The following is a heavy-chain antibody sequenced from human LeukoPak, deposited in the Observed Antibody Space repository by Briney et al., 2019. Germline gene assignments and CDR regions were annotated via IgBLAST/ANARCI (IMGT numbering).Heavy chain of an antibody. CDR1: GFTVSSNY. CDR2: IKSKTDGGTT. CDR3: TTFTIFGVLNDN. V-gene: IGHV3-15*01. Sequence: GGSLRLSCAASGFTVSSNYMTWVRQAPGEGLEWVGRIKSKTDGGTTDYSAPVKGRFTISRDDSKNTLYLQMNSLKTEDTAVYYCTTFTIFGVLNDNWGQGTLVTVSS. J-gene: IGHJ4*02. D-gene: IGHD3-3*01.